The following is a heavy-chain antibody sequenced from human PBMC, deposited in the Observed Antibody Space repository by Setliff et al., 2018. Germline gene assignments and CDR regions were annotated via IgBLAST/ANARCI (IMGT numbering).Heavy chain of an antibody. CDR1: GGSFSGYI. CDR2: IGHTGSI. D-gene: IGHD1-20*01. V-gene: IGHV4-34*01. CDR3: ARDGNNWNDLDY. Sequence: PSETLSLTCAVYGGSFSGYIWGWIRQPPGKGLEWVGNIGHTGSINYNPSLKSRLTISRDTSKNQVSLKLNSVTATDTAVYYCARDGNNWNDLDYWGHGTLVTVSS. J-gene: IGHJ4*01.